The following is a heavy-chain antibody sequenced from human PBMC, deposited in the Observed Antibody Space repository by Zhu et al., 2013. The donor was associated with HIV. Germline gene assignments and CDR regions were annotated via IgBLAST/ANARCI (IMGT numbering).Heavy chain of an antibody. Sequence: QVQLVQSGAEVKKPGASVKISCKTSGYTFFAYFMHWVRQAPGQGLEWMGIINPSGGSTNYAQKFQGRVSMTRDTSTSTVYMEVRSLRHEDTAVYYCALSLCSGATCYSPGKNGLDVWGQGTTVTVSS. CDR2: INPSGGST. V-gene: IGHV1-46*01. CDR1: GYTFFAYF. CDR3: ALSLCSGATCYSPGKNGLDV. J-gene: IGHJ6*02. D-gene: IGHD2-15*01.